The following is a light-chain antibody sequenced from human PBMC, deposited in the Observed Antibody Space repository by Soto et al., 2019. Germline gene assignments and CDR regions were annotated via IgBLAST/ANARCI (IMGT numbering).Light chain of an antibody. CDR1: SRDVGGYNY. CDR3: SSYTSSSTPWV. J-gene: IGLJ1*01. V-gene: IGLV2-14*01. Sequence: QSALTQPASVSGSPGQSITISCTGTSRDVGGYNYVSWYQQHPGKAPKLMIYDVSNRPSGVSNRFSGSKSGNTASLTISGLQAEDEADYYCSSYTSSSTPWVFGTGTKVTVL. CDR2: DVS.